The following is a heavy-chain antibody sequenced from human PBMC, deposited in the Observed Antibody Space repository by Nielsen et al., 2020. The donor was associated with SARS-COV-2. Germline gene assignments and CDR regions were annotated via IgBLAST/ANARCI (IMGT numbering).Heavy chain of an antibody. CDR2: VWNDGRTE. J-gene: IGHJ6*02. Sequence: WIRQPPGKGLEWGAIVWNDGRTEYYADSVKGRFTISRDNSKNMLYLQMNSLGVEDTAVYYCARDYKKWEVTKMSYLYGMDVWGQGPTVTVSS. CDR3: ARDYKKWEVTKMSYLYGMDV. D-gene: IGHD1-26*01. V-gene: IGHV3-33*01.